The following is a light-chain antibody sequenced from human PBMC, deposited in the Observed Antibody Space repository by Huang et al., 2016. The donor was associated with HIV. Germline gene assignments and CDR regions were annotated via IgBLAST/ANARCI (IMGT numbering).Light chain of an antibody. V-gene: IGKV1-5*03. CDR1: QSISSW. Sequence: DIQMTQSPSTLSASVGDRVTITCRASQSISSWLAWYQQKPGKAPNVLIYKASSLKSGAPSRFSGSGSGTEFTLTISSLQPNDFATYYCQQYSTHSRTFGQGTKVEIK. J-gene: IGKJ1*01. CDR3: QQYSTHSRT. CDR2: KAS.